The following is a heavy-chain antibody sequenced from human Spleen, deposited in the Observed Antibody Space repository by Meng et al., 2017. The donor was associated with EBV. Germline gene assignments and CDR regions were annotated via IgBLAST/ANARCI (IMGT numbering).Heavy chain of an antibody. Sequence: QEQLVQSGSELKRPGASVKVSCKASGYIFTDYAMNWVRQAPGQGLEWMGWINTNTGNPTYAQDFTGRFVFSLDTSVTTAYLQISGLKAEDTAIYYCARQGRSDYYDSSGSDYWGQGTLVTVSS. CDR3: ARQGRSDYYDSSGSDY. V-gene: IGHV7-4-1*02. CDR1: GYIFTDYA. J-gene: IGHJ4*02. CDR2: INTNTGNP. D-gene: IGHD3-22*01.